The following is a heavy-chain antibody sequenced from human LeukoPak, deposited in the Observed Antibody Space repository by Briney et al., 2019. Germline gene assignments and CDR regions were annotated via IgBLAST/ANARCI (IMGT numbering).Heavy chain of an antibody. D-gene: IGHD3-3*01. CDR3: ARAQEYYDFWSGYRPTAFDI. J-gene: IGHJ3*02. Sequence: ASVKVSCKASGYTFTSYGISWVRQAPGQGLEWMGWISAYNGNTNYAQKLQGRVTMTTDTSTSTAYMELRSLRSDDTAVYYRARAQEYYDFWSGYRPTAFDIWGQGTMVTVSS. CDR2: ISAYNGNT. V-gene: IGHV1-18*01. CDR1: GYTFTSYG.